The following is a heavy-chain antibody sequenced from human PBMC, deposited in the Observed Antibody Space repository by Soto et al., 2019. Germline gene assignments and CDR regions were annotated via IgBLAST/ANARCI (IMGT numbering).Heavy chain of an antibody. D-gene: IGHD2-2*01. Sequence: GGSLRLSCAASGFTFGTYSMNWVRQAPGKGLEWVSSISSSSSYIYYADSVKGRFTISRDNAKNSLYLQMNSLRAEDTAVYYCARAGGQVVPDHWGQGTLVTVSS. V-gene: IGHV3-21*01. J-gene: IGHJ4*02. CDR3: ARAGGQVVPDH. CDR2: ISSSSSYI. CDR1: GFTFGTYS.